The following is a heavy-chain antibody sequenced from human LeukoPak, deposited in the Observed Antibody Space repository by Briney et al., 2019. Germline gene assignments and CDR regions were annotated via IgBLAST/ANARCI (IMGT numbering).Heavy chain of an antibody. CDR2: IYYSGST. J-gene: IGHJ5*02. Sequence: PSETLSLTCTVSGGSISSYYWSWIRQPPGKGLEWIGYIYYSGSTNYNPSLKSRVTISVDTSKNQFSLKLSSVTAADTAVYYCARDSGQQLANWFDPWGQGTLVTVSS. D-gene: IGHD6-13*01. CDR1: GGSISSYY. CDR3: ARDSGQQLANWFDP. V-gene: IGHV4-59*01.